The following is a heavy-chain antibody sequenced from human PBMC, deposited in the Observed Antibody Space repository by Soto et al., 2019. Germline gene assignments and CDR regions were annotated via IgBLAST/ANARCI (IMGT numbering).Heavy chain of an antibody. CDR2: ISSSSSYI. CDR3: ARERVIVGATTHYYYGMDV. CDR1: GFTFSSYS. J-gene: IGHJ6*02. Sequence: EVQLVESGGGLVKPGGSLRLSCAASGFTFSSYSMNWVRQAPGKGLEWVSSISSSSSYIYYADSVKGRFTISRDNAKNSLYLQMNSLRAEDTAVYYCARERVIVGATTHYYYGMDVWGHGTTVTVSS. V-gene: IGHV3-21*01. D-gene: IGHD1-26*01.